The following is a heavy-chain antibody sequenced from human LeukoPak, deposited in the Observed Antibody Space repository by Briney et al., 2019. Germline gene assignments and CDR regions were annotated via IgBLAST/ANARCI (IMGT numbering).Heavy chain of an antibody. CDR3: ARGSYYYDSSGLWDYFDY. V-gene: IGHV3-20*04. D-gene: IGHD3-22*01. CDR2: INWNGGST. CDR1: GFTFGDYG. J-gene: IGHJ4*02. Sequence: GGSLRLSCAASGFTFGDYGMSWVRQAPGKGLEWVSGINWNGGSTVYADSVKGRFTISRDNAKNSLYLQMNSLRAEDTALYYCARGSYYYDSSGLWDYFDYWGQGTLVTVSS.